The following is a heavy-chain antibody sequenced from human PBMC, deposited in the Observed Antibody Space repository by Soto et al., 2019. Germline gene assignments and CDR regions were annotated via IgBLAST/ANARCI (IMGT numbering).Heavy chain of an antibody. CDR3: ARGVPTVSPFDY. CDR2: LKSDGSGT. Sequence: PGGSLRLSCAASGFTFSSYWMHWVRQAPGKGLVWVSRLKSDGSGTTYADSVKGRLTISRDNSKNTLYLQMNSLRAEDTAVYYCARGVPTVSPFDYWGQGTLVTGSS. V-gene: IGHV3-74*01. J-gene: IGHJ4*02. D-gene: IGHD4-17*01. CDR1: GFTFSSYW.